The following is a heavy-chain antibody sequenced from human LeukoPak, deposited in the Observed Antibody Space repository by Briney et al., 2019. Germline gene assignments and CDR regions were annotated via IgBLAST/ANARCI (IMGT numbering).Heavy chain of an antibody. J-gene: IGHJ4*02. D-gene: IGHD6-19*01. CDR1: GFTFSSYG. CDR2: IWYDGSNK. CDR3: ARVAGSGWYGHFDY. Sequence: GGSLRLSCAASGFTFSSYGMHWVRQAPGKGLEWVAVIWYDGSNKYYADSVKGRFTISRDNSKNTLYLQMNSLRAEDTAVYYCARVAGSGWYGHFDYWGQGTLVTVSS. V-gene: IGHV3-33*01.